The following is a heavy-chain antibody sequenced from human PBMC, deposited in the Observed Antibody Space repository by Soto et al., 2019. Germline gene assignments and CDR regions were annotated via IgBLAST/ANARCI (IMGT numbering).Heavy chain of an antibody. D-gene: IGHD3-16*01. V-gene: IGHV3-30*18. CDR2: FSFDGSYK. Sequence: QVQLVESGGGVVQPGRSLRLSCAASGFTFSNYGMHWVRQVPGKGLEWVAVFSFDGSYKYYADSVKGRFTISRDNSKNTVVLQMYSLEAEETGLLYGVKEDGRYYSYRCCFPLWGQGTLVTVSS. J-gene: IGHJ4*02. CDR1: GFTFSNYG. CDR3: VKEDGRYYSYRCCFPL.